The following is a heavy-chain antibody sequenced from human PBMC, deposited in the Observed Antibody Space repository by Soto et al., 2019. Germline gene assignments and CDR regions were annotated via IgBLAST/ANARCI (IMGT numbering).Heavy chain of an antibody. V-gene: IGHV3-30*18. J-gene: IGHJ4*02. D-gene: IGHD5-12*01. CDR1: GFTFSDYG. Sequence: QVQLVESGGGVVQPGTSLRLSCGASGFTFSDYGMHWVRQAPGKGLERVAIISFDGSKKFYADSVKGRLTISRDNSKNTLFLQMNSLRAEDTAVYYCAKKAASGSTMSLFDYWGQGTLVTVSS. CDR2: ISFDGSKK. CDR3: AKKAASGSTMSLFDY.